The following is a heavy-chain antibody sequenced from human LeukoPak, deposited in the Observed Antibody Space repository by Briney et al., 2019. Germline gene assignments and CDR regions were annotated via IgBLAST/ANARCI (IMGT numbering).Heavy chain of an antibody. V-gene: IGHV1-2*02. J-gene: IGHJ3*02. CDR1: GYTFTCYY. CDR2: INSNSGGT. CDR3: ARDLTSYYYDSSGYWRGAFDI. Sequence: ASVKVSCKASGYTFTCYYMHWVRQAPGQGLEWMGWINSNSGGTNYAQKFQGRVTMTRDTSISTAYMELSRLRSDDTAVYYCARDLTSYYYDSSGYWRGAFDIWGQGTMVTVSS. D-gene: IGHD3-22*01.